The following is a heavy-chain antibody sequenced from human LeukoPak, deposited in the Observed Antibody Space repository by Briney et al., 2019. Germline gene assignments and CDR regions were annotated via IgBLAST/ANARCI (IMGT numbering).Heavy chain of an antibody. Sequence: GGSLRLSCAASGFTFNTYGMHWVRQAPGKGLEWVAAISSDGIDKYDADSVKGRLTISRDNSKNTLYLQMNSLRLEDTALYYCAIGYPFDRWGQGSLVTVSP. D-gene: IGHD3-9*01. CDR1: GFTFNTYG. CDR2: ISSDGIDK. J-gene: IGHJ4*02. CDR3: AIGYPFDR. V-gene: IGHV3-30-3*01.